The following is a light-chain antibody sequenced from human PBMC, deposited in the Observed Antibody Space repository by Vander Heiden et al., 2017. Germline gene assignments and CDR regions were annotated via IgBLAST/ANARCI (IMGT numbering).Light chain of an antibody. CDR1: RSDGGSYNL. CDR3: CSDAGSSNWV. J-gene: IGLJ3*02. V-gene: IGLV2-23*02. Sequence: QSALTPPASASGSPGHSITISCTGTRSDGGSYNLVSWYKQHTGKAPKLMIDEVSKRPSGGSNRFSGSKSGNTASLTISGLQDEDEADYYCCSDAGSSNWVFGGGTKLTVL. CDR2: EVS.